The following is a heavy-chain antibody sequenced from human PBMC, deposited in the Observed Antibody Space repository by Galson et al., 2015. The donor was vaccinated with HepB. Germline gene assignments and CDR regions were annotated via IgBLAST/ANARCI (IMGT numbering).Heavy chain of an antibody. D-gene: IGHD3-16*02. CDR3: ARDGAYYDYVWGSYLAGIADY. V-gene: IGHV3-7*03. Sequence: SLRLSCAASGFTFSSYWMSWVRQAPGKGLEWVANIKQDGSEKYYVDSVKGRFTISRDNAKNSLYLQMNSLRAEDTAVYYCARDGAYYDYVWGSYLAGIADYWGQGTLVTVSS. CDR1: GFTFSSYW. CDR2: IKQDGSEK. J-gene: IGHJ4*02.